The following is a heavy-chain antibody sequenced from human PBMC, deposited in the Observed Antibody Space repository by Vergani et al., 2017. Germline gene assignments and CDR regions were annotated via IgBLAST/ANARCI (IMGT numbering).Heavy chain of an antibody. CDR3: AREGLYGSGSYAYYYGMDV. V-gene: IGHV3-48*03. CDR1: GFTFSSYE. D-gene: IGHD3-10*01. J-gene: IGHJ6*02. CDR2: ISSSGSTI. Sequence: EVQLVESGGGLVQPGGSLRLSCAASGFTFSSYEMNWVRQAPGXGLEWVSYISSSGSTIYYADSVKGRFTISRDNAKNSLYLQMNSLRAEDTAVYYCAREGLYGSGSYAYYYGMDVWGQGTTVTVSS.